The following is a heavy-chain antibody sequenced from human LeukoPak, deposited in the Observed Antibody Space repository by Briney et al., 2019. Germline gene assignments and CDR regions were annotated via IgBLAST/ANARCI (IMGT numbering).Heavy chain of an antibody. CDR2: INPNSGDT. CDR3: ASGPGYCTTSICFPDY. Sequence: ASVKVSCKASGYTFIDYYIHWVRQAPGQGHEWMGWINPNSGDTRYAHKFQGRVTMTRDTSIDTAYMELSRLASDDMAIYYCASGPGYCTTSICFPDYWGQGTLVTVSS. J-gene: IGHJ4*02. D-gene: IGHD2-2*01. V-gene: IGHV1-2*07. CDR1: GYTFIDYY.